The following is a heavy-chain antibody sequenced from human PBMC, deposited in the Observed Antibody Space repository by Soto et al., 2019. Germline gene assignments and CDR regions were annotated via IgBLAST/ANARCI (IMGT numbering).Heavy chain of an antibody. CDR2: IYYSGST. Sequence: SETLSLTCTVSGGSITSSSYYWGWIRQPPGKGLEWIGSIYYSGSTYYNPSLKSRVTISVDTSKNQFSLKLSSVTAADTAVYYCARVPGLGWFDPWGQGTLVTVSS. CDR3: ARVPGLGWFDP. V-gene: IGHV4-39*07. D-gene: IGHD3-16*01. CDR1: GGSITSSSYY. J-gene: IGHJ5*02.